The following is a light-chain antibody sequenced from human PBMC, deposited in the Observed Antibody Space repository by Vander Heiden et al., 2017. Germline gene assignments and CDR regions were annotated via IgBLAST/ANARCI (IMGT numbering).Light chain of an antibody. Sequence: EIVLTQSPCTLSLSPGERATLSCRASQSVSSSYLGWYQQKPGQAPRLLIYGASNRATGIPDRFSGSGSGTDFTLTISRLEPEDFAVYYCQQYGSSPLFTFGPGTKVDIK. CDR1: QSVSSSY. CDR3: QQYGSSPLFT. V-gene: IGKV3-20*01. CDR2: GAS. J-gene: IGKJ3*01.